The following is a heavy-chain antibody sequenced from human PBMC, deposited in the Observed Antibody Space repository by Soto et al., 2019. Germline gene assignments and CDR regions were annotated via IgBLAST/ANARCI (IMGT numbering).Heavy chain of an antibody. CDR1: GGTFGSYA. Sequence: QVQLVQSGAEVKKPGSSVKVSCKTSGGTFGSYAISWVRQAPGQGLEWMGGIIPIFSTPNYAQKFQGRVTITADESTSTAYMELSSLRSEDTAVYYCARPIHYSCDTSAQSAWFDPWGQGTLVTVSS. CDR2: IIPIFSTP. CDR3: ARPIHYSCDTSAQSAWFDP. V-gene: IGHV1-69*12. J-gene: IGHJ5*02. D-gene: IGHD3-22*01.